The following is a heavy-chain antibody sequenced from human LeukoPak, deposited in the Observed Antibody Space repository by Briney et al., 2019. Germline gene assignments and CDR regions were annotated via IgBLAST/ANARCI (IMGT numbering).Heavy chain of an antibody. CDR2: INPNSGGT. D-gene: IGHD2-15*01. Sequence: GASVKVSCKASGYTFTGYYMHWFGQPPDQGLEWMGWINPNSGGTNYAQKFQGRVTMTRDTSISTAYMELSRLRSDDTAVYYCARAGRFRGSFDYWGQGTLVTVSS. CDR3: ARAGRFRGSFDY. V-gene: IGHV1-2*02. J-gene: IGHJ4*02. CDR1: GYTFTGYY.